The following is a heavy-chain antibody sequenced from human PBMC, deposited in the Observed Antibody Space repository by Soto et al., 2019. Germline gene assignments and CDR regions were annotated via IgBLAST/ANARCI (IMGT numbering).Heavy chain of an antibody. V-gene: IGHV4-4*07. Sequence: QVQLRESGPGLVKPSETLSLTCTVSGGSISSYYWSWIRQPAGKGLEWIGRIYTSGSTNYNPSLKSRVTMSVDTSKNQFSLKLSSVTAADTAVYYCAAVYYYDSSGRKSLNDYYYYGMDVWGQGTTVTVSS. CDR3: AAVYYYDSSGRKSLNDYYYYGMDV. D-gene: IGHD3-22*01. CDR2: IYTSGST. J-gene: IGHJ6*02. CDR1: GGSISSYY.